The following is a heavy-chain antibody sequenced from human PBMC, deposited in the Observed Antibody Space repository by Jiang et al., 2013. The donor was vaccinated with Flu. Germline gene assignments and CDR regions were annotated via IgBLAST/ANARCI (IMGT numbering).Heavy chain of an antibody. CDR3: ARGQGDGYYDFWSGFDY. Sequence: GSGLVKPSQTLSLTCAVSGGSISSGGYSWSWIRQPPGKGLEWIGYIYHSGSTYYNPSLKSRVTISVDRSKNQFSLKLSSVTAADTAVYYCARGQGDGYYDFWSGFDYWGQGTLVTVSS. D-gene: IGHD3-3*01. J-gene: IGHJ4*02. V-gene: IGHV4-30-2*01. CDR1: GGSISSGGYS. CDR2: IYHSGST.